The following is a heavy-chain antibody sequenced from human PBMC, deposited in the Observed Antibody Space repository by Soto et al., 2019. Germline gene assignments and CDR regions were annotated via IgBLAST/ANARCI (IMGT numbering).Heavy chain of an antibody. Sequence: ASVKVSCKASGYTFIDYYVHWIRQAPGQGLEWVGWINPNSGASNYAQNFQGRVTMTRDTSISTAYMELSRLRSDDTAVYYCARDVAWIEMATIYYYYGMDVWGQGTTVTVSS. CDR1: GYTFIDYY. J-gene: IGHJ6*02. V-gene: IGHV1-2*02. D-gene: IGHD5-12*01. CDR2: INPNSGAS. CDR3: ARDVAWIEMATIYYYYGMDV.